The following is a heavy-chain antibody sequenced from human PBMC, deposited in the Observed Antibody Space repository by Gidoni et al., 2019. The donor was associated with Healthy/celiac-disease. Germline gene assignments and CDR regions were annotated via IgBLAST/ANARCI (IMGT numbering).Heavy chain of an antibody. V-gene: IGHV4-30-4*01. CDR3: ARVDGDYDWYFDL. CDR2: IDYSGST. CDR1: GGSISSGDYY. J-gene: IGHJ2*01. Sequence: QVQLQESGPGLVKPSQTLSLTCTVSGGSISSGDYYWSWIRQPPGKGLEWIGYIDYSGSTYYNPSLKSRVTISVDTSKNQFSLKLSSVTAADTAVYYCARVDGDYDWYFDLWGRGTLVTVSS. D-gene: IGHD4-17*01.